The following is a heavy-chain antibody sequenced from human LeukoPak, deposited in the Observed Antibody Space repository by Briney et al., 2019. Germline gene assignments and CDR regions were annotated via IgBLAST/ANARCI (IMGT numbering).Heavy chain of an antibody. CDR1: GFTFDDYA. J-gene: IGHJ4*02. CDR3: AKDYVVVPAANSIAAAGTNVLDY. Sequence: PGGSLRLSCAASGFTFDDYAMHWVRQAPGGGLEWVSLISGDGGSTYYADSVKGRFTISRDNSKNSLYLQMNSLRTEDTALYYCAKDYVVVPAANSIAAAGTNVLDYWGQGTLVTVSS. CDR2: ISGDGGST. D-gene: IGHD2-2*01. V-gene: IGHV3-43*02.